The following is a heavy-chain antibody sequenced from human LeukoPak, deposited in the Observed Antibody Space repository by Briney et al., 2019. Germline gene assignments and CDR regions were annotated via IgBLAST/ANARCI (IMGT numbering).Heavy chain of an antibody. V-gene: IGHV3-48*03. D-gene: IGHD3-22*01. CDR2: ISGSGSTI. CDR1: GFTFSSYE. CDR3: ARDRGYYDQDY. J-gene: IGHJ4*02. Sequence: GGSLRLSCAASGFTFSSYEVNWVRQAPGKGLEWVSYISGSGSTIYYADSVKGRFTISRDNAKNSLYLQMNSLRAEDTAVYYCARDRGYYDQDYWGQGTLVTVSS.